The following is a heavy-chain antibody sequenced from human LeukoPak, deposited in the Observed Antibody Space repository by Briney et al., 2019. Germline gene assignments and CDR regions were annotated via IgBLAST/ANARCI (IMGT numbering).Heavy chain of an antibody. D-gene: IGHD3-10*02. CDR1: GFTFSSYA. J-gene: IGHJ3*02. CDR2: ISSNGGST. Sequence: PWGSLRLSCSASGFTFSSYAMHWVRQAPGKGLEYVSAISSNGGSTYYADSVKGRFTISRDNSKNTLNLQMSSLRAEDTVVYYCVVNYLHAFDIWGEGTMVTVSS. V-gene: IGHV3-64D*09. CDR3: VVNYLHAFDI.